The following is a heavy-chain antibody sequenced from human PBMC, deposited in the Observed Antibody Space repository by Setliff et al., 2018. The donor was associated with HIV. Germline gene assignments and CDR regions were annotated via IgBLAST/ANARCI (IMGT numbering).Heavy chain of an antibody. Sequence: ASVKVSCKASGYTFTSYSMHWVRQAPGQRLEWMGGIIPILGIANYAQKFQGRVTMTRDTSISTAYMELSSLRSDDTAMYYCATDPGYSSTWYSESFQHWGQGTVVTVSS. CDR1: GYTFTSYS. CDR2: IIPILGIA. V-gene: IGHV1-2*02. D-gene: IGHD6-13*01. CDR3: ATDPGYSSTWYSESFQH. J-gene: IGHJ1*01.